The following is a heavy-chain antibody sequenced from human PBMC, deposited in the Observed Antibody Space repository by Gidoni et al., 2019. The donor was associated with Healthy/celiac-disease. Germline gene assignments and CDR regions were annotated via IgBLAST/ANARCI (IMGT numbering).Heavy chain of an antibody. Sequence: EVQLVESGGGLVKPGGSLRHSCAASGLTFSSYSMNWVRQAPGKGLEWVSSISSSSSSIYYADSVKGRFTISRDNAKNSLYLQMNSLRAEDTAVYYCARDPPGTKGLGYWGQGTLVTVSS. CDR2: ISSSSSSI. V-gene: IGHV3-21*01. CDR1: GLTFSSYS. D-gene: IGHD1-1*01. CDR3: ARDPPGTKGLGY. J-gene: IGHJ4*02.